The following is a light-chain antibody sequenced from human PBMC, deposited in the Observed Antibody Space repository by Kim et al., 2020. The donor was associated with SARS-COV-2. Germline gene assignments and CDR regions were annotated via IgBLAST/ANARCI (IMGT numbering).Light chain of an antibody. CDR3: KSRHSSGHHQV. V-gene: IGLV3-19*01. J-gene: IGLJ1*01. CDR1: SLRPNY. Sequence: ALEQKVRITCQGDSLRPNYAYWYQQKPGQALVLVLFSRNNRPSATTHRFSGTSSGNTASLIITGAQAEAEADYYCKSRHSSGHHQVFGTGTKFTV. CDR2: SRN.